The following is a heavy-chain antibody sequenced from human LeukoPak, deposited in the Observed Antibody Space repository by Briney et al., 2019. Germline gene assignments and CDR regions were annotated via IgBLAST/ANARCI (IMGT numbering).Heavy chain of an antibody. CDR3: ARTGGYYDFWSGCPTLNWFDP. Sequence: GASVKVSCKASGYTFTNFAINWVRQAPGQGPEWMGWINTNTGNPTYAQGFTGRFVFSLDTSVSTAYLQISSLKAEDTAVYYCARTGGYYDFWSGCPTLNWFDPWGQGTLVTVSS. CDR1: GYTFTNFA. V-gene: IGHV7-4-1*02. CDR2: INTNTGNP. D-gene: IGHD3-3*01. J-gene: IGHJ5*02.